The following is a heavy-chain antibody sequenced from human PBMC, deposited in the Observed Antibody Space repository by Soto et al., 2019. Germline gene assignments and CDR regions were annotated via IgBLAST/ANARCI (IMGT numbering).Heavy chain of an antibody. CDR2: IYYSGST. V-gene: IGHV4-39*01. D-gene: IGHD3-3*01. J-gene: IGHJ4*02. CDR1: GGSISSTSYY. CDR3: ARGDAYKYDFDY. Sequence: PSETLSLTCTVSGGSISSTSYYCGWIRQPPGKGLEWIGTIYYSGSTYYNPSLKSRVTISVDTSKNQFSLKLNSLTAADTAVFYCARGDAYKYDFDYWGQGTRVNVSS.